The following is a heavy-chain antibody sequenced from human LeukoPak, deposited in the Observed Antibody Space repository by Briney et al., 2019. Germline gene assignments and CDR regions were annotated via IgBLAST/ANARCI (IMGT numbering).Heavy chain of an antibody. D-gene: IGHD3-16*01. CDR1: GFSFSNYG. CDR2: INHNGNVN. CDR3: ARGGGLDV. J-gene: IGHJ6*02. Sequence: GGSLRLSCAASGFSFSNYGMHWVRQAPGKGLEWVASINHNGNVNYYVDSVKGRFTISRDNAKNSLYLQMSNLRAEDTAVYFCARGGGLDVWGQGATVTVSS. V-gene: IGHV3-7*03.